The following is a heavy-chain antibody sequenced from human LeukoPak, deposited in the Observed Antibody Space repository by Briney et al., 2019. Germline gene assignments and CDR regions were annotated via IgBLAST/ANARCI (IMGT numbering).Heavy chain of an antibody. CDR1: GFTFSSYW. CDR3: AVASIAAAGTLDFDY. D-gene: IGHD6-13*01. Sequence: GGSLRLSCAASGFTFSSYWMSWVRQAPGKGLEWVVNIKQDGSEKYYVDSVKGRFTISRDNAKNSLYLQMNSLRAEDTAVYYCAVASIAAAGTLDFDYWGQGTLVTVSS. V-gene: IGHV3-7*01. CDR2: IKQDGSEK. J-gene: IGHJ4*02.